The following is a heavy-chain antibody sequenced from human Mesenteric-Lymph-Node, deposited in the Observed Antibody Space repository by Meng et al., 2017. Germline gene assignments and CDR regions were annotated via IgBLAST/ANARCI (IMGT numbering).Heavy chain of an antibody. Sequence: GESLKISCAASGFTFSSYAMSWFRQAPGKGLEWVSDITDSGGSTYYADSVKGRFTISRDNSKNSLYLQMNSLRAEDTAVYYCARGGPTAFDYWGQGTLVTVSS. V-gene: IGHV3-23*01. J-gene: IGHJ4*02. CDR2: ITDSGGST. CDR1: GFTFSSYA. CDR3: ARGGPTAFDY.